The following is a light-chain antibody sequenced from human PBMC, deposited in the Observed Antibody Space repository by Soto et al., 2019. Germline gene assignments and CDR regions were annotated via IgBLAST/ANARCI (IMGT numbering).Light chain of an antibody. CDR2: AAS. V-gene: IGKV1-6*01. Sequence: AIQLTQSPSSLSASVGDRVTITCRASQAIRTALGWYQQKPGQVPKLLIYAASTLQSGVPSRFRGSGSGTDFTLTISSLQPEDFATYYCQHLNTYPITFGPGTRLEIK. CDR1: QAIRTA. CDR3: QHLNTYPIT. J-gene: IGKJ5*01.